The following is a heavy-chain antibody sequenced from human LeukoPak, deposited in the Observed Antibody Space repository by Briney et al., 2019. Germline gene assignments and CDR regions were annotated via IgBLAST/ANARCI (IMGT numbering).Heavy chain of an antibody. D-gene: IGHD6-19*01. CDR3: ARGLSSGWV. CDR1: GFTFSSHW. V-gene: IGHV3-74*01. J-gene: IGHJ4*02. CDR2: INSDGSST. Sequence: RGSLRLSCSASGFTFSSHWMHWVRQAPGEGLVWVSRINSDGSSTSYADSVKGRFTISRDNAKNTLYLQMNSLRAEDTAVYYCARGLSSGWVWGQGTLVTVSS.